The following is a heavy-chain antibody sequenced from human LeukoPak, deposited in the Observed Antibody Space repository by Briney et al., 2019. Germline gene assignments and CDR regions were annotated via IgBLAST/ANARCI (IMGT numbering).Heavy chain of an antibody. D-gene: IGHD6-13*01. J-gene: IGHJ3*02. CDR3: AKDGGSWSDAFDI. V-gene: IGHV3-9*01. Sequence: QPGRSLRLSCAASGFTFDDYAMHWVRQAPGKGLEWVSGISWNSGSIGYADSVKGRFTISRDNAKNSLYLQMNSLRAEDTALYYCAKDGGSWSDAFDIWGQGTMVTVSS. CDR2: ISWNSGSI. CDR1: GFTFDDYA.